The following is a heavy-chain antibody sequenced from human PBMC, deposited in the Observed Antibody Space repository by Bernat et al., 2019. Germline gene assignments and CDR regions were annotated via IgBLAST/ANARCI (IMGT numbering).Heavy chain of an antibody. J-gene: IGHJ3*02. Sequence: EVQLVESGGGLVQPGGSLRLSCAASGFTFSSYLMHWVRQAPGKGLVWVSRIHTDGSNTAYADSVKGRFTMSRDNAKNTLYPQMNSLRADDTAVYYCAKAPRDGAFDIWGQGTMVTVSS. CDR1: GFTFSSYL. CDR3: AKAPRDGAFDI. CDR2: IHTDGSNT. V-gene: IGHV3-74*01.